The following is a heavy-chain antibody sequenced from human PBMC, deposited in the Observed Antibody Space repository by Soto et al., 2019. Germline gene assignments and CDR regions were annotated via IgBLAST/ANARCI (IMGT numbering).Heavy chain of an antibody. J-gene: IGHJ3*02. CDR2: IDPSDSYT. V-gene: IGHV5-10-1*01. D-gene: IGHD2-8*01. CDR3: ARHIGTYCTNGVCRSHDAFDI. CDR1: GYSFTSYW. Sequence: GESVKISCKGSGYSFTSYWISWVRQMPGKGLEWMGRIDPSDSYTNYSPSFQGHVTISADKSISTAYLQWSSLKASDTAMYYCARHIGTYCTNGVCRSHDAFDIWGQGTIGTVS.